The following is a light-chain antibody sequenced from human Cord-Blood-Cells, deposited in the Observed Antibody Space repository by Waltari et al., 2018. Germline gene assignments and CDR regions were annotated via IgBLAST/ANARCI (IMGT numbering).Light chain of an antibody. CDR2: WAS. CDR1: QSVLYSSNNKNY. V-gene: IGKV4-1*01. Sequence: DIVMTQSPTSWAVYLDQSATINSNTRQSVLYSSNNKNYLAWYQQKPVQPPKLLIYWASTRESGVPDRFSGSGSGTDFTLTISSLQAEDVAVYYCQQYYSTPYTFGQGTKLEIK. J-gene: IGKJ2*01. CDR3: QQYYSTPYT.